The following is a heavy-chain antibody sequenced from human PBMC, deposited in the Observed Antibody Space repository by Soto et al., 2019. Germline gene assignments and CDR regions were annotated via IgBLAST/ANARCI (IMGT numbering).Heavy chain of an antibody. V-gene: IGHV1-2*04. CDR1: GYTFTGYY. Sequence: ASVKVSCKASGYTFTGYYMHWVRQAPGQGLEWMGWINPNSGGTNYAQKFQGWVTMTRDTSISTAYMELSRLRSDGTAVYYCARSYYDSSGYHYYFDYWGQGTLVTVS. CDR3: ARSYYDSSGYHYYFDY. J-gene: IGHJ4*02. CDR2: INPNSGGT. D-gene: IGHD3-22*01.